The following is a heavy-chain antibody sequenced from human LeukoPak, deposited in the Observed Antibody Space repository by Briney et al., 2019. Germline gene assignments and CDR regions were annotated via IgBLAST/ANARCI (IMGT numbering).Heavy chain of an antibody. CDR3: AKGGDQLALDY. J-gene: IGHJ4*02. V-gene: IGHV3-30*18. CDR1: GFTFSSYG. Sequence: PGGSLRLSCAASGFTFSSYGMHWVRQAPGKGLEWVAVISYDGSNKYYTDSVKGRFTISRDNSKNTLYLQMNSLRGEDTAVYYCAKGGDQLALDYWGQGTLVTVSS. D-gene: IGHD2-2*01. CDR2: ISYDGSNK.